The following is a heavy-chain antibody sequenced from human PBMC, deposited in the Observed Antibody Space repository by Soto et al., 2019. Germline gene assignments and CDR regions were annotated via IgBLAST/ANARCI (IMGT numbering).Heavy chain of an antibody. CDR2: ITAYNANT. V-gene: IGHV1-18*01. Sequence: QVNLVQSGAEVKKPGASVKVSCKASGYTLTRYGITWVRQAPGQGLEWMGSITAYNANTTYAQKLQGRFTMTRYTSMSIGYMELRSLTAGDTAVYYCAREVFLYFDLWGRGNLVSVSS. J-gene: IGHJ2*01. CDR3: AREVFLYFDL. D-gene: IGHD1-20*01. CDR1: GYTLTRYG.